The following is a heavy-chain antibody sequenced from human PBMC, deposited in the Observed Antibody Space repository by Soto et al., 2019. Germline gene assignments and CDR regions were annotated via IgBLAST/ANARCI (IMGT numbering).Heavy chain of an antibody. CDR3: ARGGYRGYAEGGYYGMDV. CDR2: ISSSSSTI. D-gene: IGHD5-12*01. CDR1: GFTFSSYS. J-gene: IGHJ6*02. V-gene: IGHV3-48*02. Sequence: EVQLVESGGGLVQPGGSLRLSCAASGFTFSSYSMNWVRQAPGKGLEWVSYISSSSSTIYYADCVKGRFTISRDNAKNSLYLQMNSLRDEDTAVYYCARGGYRGYAEGGYYGMDVWGQGTTVNVSS.